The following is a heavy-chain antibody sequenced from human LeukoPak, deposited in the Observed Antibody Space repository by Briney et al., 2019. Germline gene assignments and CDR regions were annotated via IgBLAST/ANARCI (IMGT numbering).Heavy chain of an antibody. J-gene: IGHJ4*02. CDR1: GYTFTGYY. CDR2: INPNNGGT. D-gene: IGHD2-2*02. V-gene: IGHV1-2*02. Sequence: VASVKVSCKASGYTFTGYYIHWVRQAPGQGLEWMGWINPNNGGTNYAQHFQGRVTLTRDTSISTAYMELSSLRSDDTAVYYCARYTNSGGDYWGQGTLVTASS. CDR3: ARYTNSGGDY.